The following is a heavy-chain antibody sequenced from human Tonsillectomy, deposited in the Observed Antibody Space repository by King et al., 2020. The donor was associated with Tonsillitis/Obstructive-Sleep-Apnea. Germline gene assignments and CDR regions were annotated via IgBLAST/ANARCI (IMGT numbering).Heavy chain of an antibody. Sequence: VQLVQSGAEVKKPGASVKVSCKASGYTFSSYAMHWVRQAPGQRLEWMGWINAANGNTKYSQKFQGRVTITRDTSASTAYMELSSLRSEDTAGYYCARELRIQSRNMAEGNYYYYCYMDVWGKGTTVTVSS. CDR1: GYTFSSYA. CDR3: ARELRIQSRNMAEGNYYYYCYMDV. D-gene: IGHD1-14*01. J-gene: IGHJ6*03. CDR2: INAANGNT. V-gene: IGHV1-3*01.